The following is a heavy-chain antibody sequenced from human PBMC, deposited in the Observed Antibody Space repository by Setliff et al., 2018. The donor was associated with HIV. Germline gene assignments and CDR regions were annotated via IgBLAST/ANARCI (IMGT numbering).Heavy chain of an antibody. CDR3: ARDRPFSPWVGFDI. CDR2: VYTSGGT. Sequence: SETLSLTCTISGGSINSGNYYWSWIRQPAGKGLEWIGHVYTSGGTNYNPSLKNRITISVDTSKNQFSLKVNSVTAADTAVYYCARDRPFSPWVGFDIWGQGTVVTVSS. D-gene: IGHD1-26*01. V-gene: IGHV4-61*09. CDR1: GGSINSGNYY. J-gene: IGHJ3*02.